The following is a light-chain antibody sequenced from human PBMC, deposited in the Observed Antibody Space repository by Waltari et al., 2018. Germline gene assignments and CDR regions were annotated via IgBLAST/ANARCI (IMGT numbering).Light chain of an antibody. CDR2: DAS. CDR3: QQRSNWPT. V-gene: IGKV3-11*01. Sequence: EIVLTQSPATLSLSPGERANLSCRASQSVSSYLAWYQQKPGQAPRLLIDDASNRATGIPARFSGSGSGTDFTLTISSLEPEDFAVYYCQQRSNWPTFGGGTKVEIK. J-gene: IGKJ4*01. CDR1: QSVSSY.